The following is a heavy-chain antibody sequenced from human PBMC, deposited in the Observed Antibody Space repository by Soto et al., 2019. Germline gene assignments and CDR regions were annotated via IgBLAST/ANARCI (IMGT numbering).Heavy chain of an antibody. Sequence: QVQLVQSGAEVKKPGSSVKVSCKASGGTFSSYAISWVRQAPGQGLEWMGGIIPIFGTANYAQKFQGRVTITADESTSTAYMELSSLRSEDTAVYYCARCGVTMVRGVIGTNWFDPWGQGNLVTVSS. J-gene: IGHJ5*02. CDR3: ARCGVTMVRGVIGTNWFDP. V-gene: IGHV1-69*01. CDR2: IIPIFGTA. D-gene: IGHD3-10*01. CDR1: GGTFSSYA.